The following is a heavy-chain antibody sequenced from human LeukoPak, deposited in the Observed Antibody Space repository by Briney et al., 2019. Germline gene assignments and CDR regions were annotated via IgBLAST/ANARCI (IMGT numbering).Heavy chain of an antibody. CDR3: ARDRTSGYNWFDP. J-gene: IGHJ5*02. CDR1: GYTFTGYY. CDR2: INPNSGDT. V-gene: IGHV1-2*02. D-gene: IGHD3-22*01. Sequence: SVWVTCKASGYTFTGYYMHWVRQAPGQGLEWMGWINPNSGDTNYAQKFQGRVTMTRDTSISTDYMELSRLTSDDTAMYYCARDRTSGYNWFDPWGQGTMPSVSS.